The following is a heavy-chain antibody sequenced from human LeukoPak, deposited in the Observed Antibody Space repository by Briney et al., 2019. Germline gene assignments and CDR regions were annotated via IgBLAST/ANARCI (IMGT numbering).Heavy chain of an antibody. D-gene: IGHD6-13*01. CDR1: GYSFTNSW. V-gene: IGHV5-51*01. Sequence: GESLKISCKGSGYSFTNSWIAWVRQMPGKGLEWMGIIHPADSDSTYSPSFQGQVTISADKSISTAYLPWSSLKASDTAMYYCARRWSLAAAGGGYYYYMDVWGKGTTVTISS. CDR2: IHPADSDS. CDR3: ARRWSLAAAGGGYYYYMDV. J-gene: IGHJ6*03.